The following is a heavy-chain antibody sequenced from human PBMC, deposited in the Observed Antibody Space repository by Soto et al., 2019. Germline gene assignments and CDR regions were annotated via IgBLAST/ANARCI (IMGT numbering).Heavy chain of an antibody. CDR3: AKGRRGFGFRLYYMDV. V-gene: IGHV3-23*01. Sequence: EVQLLESGGGLVQPGGSLRLSCAASGFTFSSYAMSWVRQAPGKGLEWVSAISGSGGSTYYADSVKGRFTISRDNSKNTLYLQMNSLRAEDTAVYYCAKGRRGFGFRLYYMDVWGKGTTVTVSS. CDR1: GFTFSSYA. J-gene: IGHJ6*03. D-gene: IGHD3-10*01. CDR2: ISGSGGST.